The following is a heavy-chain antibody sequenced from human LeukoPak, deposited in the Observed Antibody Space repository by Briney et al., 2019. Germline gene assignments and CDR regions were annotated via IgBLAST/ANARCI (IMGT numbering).Heavy chain of an antibody. D-gene: IGHD6-13*01. CDR1: GFTFSNYA. V-gene: IGHV3-30-3*01. CDR3: ARDQQGISFDC. Sequence: PGRSLRLSCAASGFTFSNYAMHWVRQAPGKGLEWVAFMSFDGGNKYYADSVKGRFTISRDNSKNTLYLQMNSLRAEDTAVFYCARDQQGISFDCWGQGTLVTVSS. J-gene: IGHJ4*02. CDR2: MSFDGGNK.